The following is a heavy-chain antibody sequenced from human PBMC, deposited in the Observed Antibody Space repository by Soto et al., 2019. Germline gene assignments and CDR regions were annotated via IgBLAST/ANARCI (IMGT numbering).Heavy chain of an antibody. D-gene: IGHD1-26*01. J-gene: IGHJ4*02. Sequence: SETLSLTCAVYGTSLSGYYWSWIRQPPGKALEWIGEINHSGNTNYNPSLKSRVTISVDTSKNQLFLNLSSVTAADTAMYYCVRFYARGRTIEGAAELWGQGTLVTVYS. V-gene: IGHV4-34*01. CDR1: GTSLSGYY. CDR3: VRFYARGRTIEGAAEL. CDR2: INHSGNT.